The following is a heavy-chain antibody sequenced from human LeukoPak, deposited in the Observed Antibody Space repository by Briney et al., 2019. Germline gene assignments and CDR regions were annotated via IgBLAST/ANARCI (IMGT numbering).Heavy chain of an antibody. CDR3: ARLLPYCSEGICYFWEYFDS. V-gene: IGHV4-38-2*01. D-gene: IGHD2-15*01. J-gene: IGHJ4*02. CDR1: GYSISSGYY. Sequence: SETLSLTCAVSGYSISSGYYWGWIRQPPEKGLEWIGSFYYTGDTYYGPSLKSRVTISVDSSKNHFSLNLTSLTAADTAVYYCARLLPYCSEGICYFWEYFDSWGQGTLVTVSS. CDR2: FYYTGDT.